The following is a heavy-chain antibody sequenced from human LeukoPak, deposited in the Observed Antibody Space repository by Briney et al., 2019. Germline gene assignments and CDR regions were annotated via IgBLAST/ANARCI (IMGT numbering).Heavy chain of an antibody. V-gene: IGHV1-18*01. CDR2: ISAYNGNT. J-gene: IGHJ4*02. CDR3: ARDPTAYVWGSYRTHPLDY. D-gene: IGHD3-16*02. CDR1: GYTFTSYG. Sequence: GAPVKVSCKASGYTFTSYGISWVRQAPGQGLEWMGWISAYNGNTNYAQKLQGRVTMTTDTSTSTAYMELRSLRSDDTAVYYCARDPTAYVWGSYRTHPLDYWGQGTLVTVSS.